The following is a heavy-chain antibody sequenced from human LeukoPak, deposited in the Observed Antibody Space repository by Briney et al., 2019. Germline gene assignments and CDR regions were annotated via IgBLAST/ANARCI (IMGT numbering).Heavy chain of an antibody. Sequence: GGSLRFSCAASGFTFSTHAMHWVRQAPGKGLEWVAVISYDGSNKYYADSVKGRFTISKDNSENTLYLQLNSLRTEDTAVYYCARDRSGSYNWVDPWGQGTLVTVSS. V-gene: IGHV3-30*04. CDR2: ISYDGSNK. J-gene: IGHJ5*02. D-gene: IGHD3-10*01. CDR1: GFTFSTHA. CDR3: ARDRSGSYNWVDP.